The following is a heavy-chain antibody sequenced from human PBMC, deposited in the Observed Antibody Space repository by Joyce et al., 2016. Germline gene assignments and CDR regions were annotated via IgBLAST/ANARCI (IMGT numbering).Heavy chain of an antibody. V-gene: IGHV1-8*01. CDR2: MNPNSGNI. CDR3: ARERNYGDLSFDP. J-gene: IGHJ5*02. CDR1: VYTFTSYD. D-gene: IGHD4-17*01. Sequence: QVQLVQSGAEVKKPGASVKVSCKASVYTFTSYDINWVGQPTGQGLEGMGWMNPNSGNIAYAQKFQGRVTMTRNTSISTAYMELSSLRSEDTAVYYCARERNYGDLSFDPWGQGTLVTVSS.